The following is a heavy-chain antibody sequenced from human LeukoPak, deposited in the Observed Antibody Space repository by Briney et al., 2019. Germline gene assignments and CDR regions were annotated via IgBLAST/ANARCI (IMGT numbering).Heavy chain of an antibody. CDR2: ISYDGSNK. D-gene: IGHD4-17*01. J-gene: IGHJ4*02. V-gene: IGHV3-30*03. Sequence: GGSLRLSCAASGFTFSSYGMHWVRQAPGKGLEWVAVISYDGSNKYYADSVKGRFTISRDNAKNSLYLQMNSLRAEDTAVYYCARGAGHDYGDSYYYWGQGTLVTVSS. CDR3: ARGAGHDYGDSYYY. CDR1: GFTFSSYG.